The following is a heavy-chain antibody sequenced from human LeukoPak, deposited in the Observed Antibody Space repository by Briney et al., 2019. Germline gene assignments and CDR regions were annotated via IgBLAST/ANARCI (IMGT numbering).Heavy chain of an antibody. J-gene: IGHJ6*02. CDR2: ISSSSSYI. CDR1: GFTFSSYS. CDR3: ARVPYCSSTSCRSGMDV. D-gene: IGHD2-2*01. V-gene: IGHV3-21*01. Sequence: GGSLRLSCAASGFTFSSYSMNGVRQAPGKGLEWVSSISSSSSYIYYADSVKGRFTISRDNAKNSLYLQMNSLRAEDTAVYYCARVPYCSSTSCRSGMDVWGQGTTVTVSS.